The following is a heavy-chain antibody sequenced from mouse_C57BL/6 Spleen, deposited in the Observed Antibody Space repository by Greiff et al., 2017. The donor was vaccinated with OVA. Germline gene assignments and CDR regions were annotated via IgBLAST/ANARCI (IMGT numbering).Heavy chain of an antibody. CDR3: ARSSGPDPFDY. D-gene: IGHD3-1*01. V-gene: IGHV1-82*01. CDR2: IYPGDGDT. J-gene: IGHJ2*01. CDR1: GYAFSSSW. Sequence: VQLQQSGPELVKPGASVKISCKASGYAFSSSWMNWVKQRPGKGLEWIGRIYPGDGDTNYNGKFKGKATLTADKSSSTAYMQLSSLTSEDSAVYFCARSSGPDPFDYWGQGATLTVSS.